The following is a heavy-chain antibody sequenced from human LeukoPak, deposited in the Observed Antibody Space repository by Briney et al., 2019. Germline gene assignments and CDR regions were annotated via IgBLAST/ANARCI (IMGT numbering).Heavy chain of an antibody. J-gene: IGHJ4*02. CDR1: GGSISSSSYY. D-gene: IGHD6-13*01. CDR2: IYYSGST. Sequence: PSETLSLTCTVSGGSISSSSYYWGWIRQPPGKGLEWIGSIYYSGSTYYNPSLKSRVTISVDTSKNQFSLKLSSVTAADTAVYYCARDMTHSSTDWGQGTLVTVSS. CDR3: ARDMTHSSTD. V-gene: IGHV4-39*07.